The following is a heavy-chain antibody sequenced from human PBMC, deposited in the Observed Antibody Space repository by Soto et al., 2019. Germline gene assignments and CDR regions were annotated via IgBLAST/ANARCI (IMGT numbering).Heavy chain of an antibody. V-gene: IGHV3-48*01. CDR1: GFTFSRYA. D-gene: IGHD3-10*01. CDR3: ARANYYGSPGDFDY. CDR2: ISSSSSTI. Sequence: GSLRLSCAASGFTFSRYAMSWVRQAPGKGLEWVSYISSSSSTIYYADSVKGRFTISRDNAKNSLYLQMNSLRAEDTAVYYCARANYYGSPGDFDYWGQGTLVTVSS. J-gene: IGHJ4*02.